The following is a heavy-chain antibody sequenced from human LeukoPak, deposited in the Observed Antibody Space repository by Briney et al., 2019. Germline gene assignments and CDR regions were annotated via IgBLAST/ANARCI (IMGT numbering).Heavy chain of an antibody. V-gene: IGHV3-7*03. CDR3: ARVAVAGAEDY. CDR2: IKEDGSEK. CDR1: GFTFSSYW. D-gene: IGHD6-19*01. J-gene: IGHJ4*02. Sequence: GGSLRLSCAASGFTFSSYWMSWVRQAPGKGLEWVANIKEDGSEKYYVDSVKGRFTISRDNAKNSLYLQMNSLRAEDTAVYYCARVAVAGAEDYWGQGTLVTVSS.